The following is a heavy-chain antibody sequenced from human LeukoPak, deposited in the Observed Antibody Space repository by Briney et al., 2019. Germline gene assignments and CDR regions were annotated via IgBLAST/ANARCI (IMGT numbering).Heavy chain of an antibody. CDR2: ITWNSDTI. J-gene: IGHJ6*03. CDR1: GFTFDDYV. CDR3: ARDQGFSYYFYYMDV. Sequence: QPGGSLRLSCAASGFTFDDYVMHWVRQAPGKGLEWVSGITWNSDTIAYADSVKGRFTISRDNAKNSLYLQMNSLRAEDTAVYYCARDQGFSYYFYYMDVWGKGTTVTVSS. V-gene: IGHV3-9*01. D-gene: IGHD3-3*01.